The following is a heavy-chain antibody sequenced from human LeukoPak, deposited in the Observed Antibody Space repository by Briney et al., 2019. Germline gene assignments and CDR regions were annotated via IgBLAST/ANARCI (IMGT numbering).Heavy chain of an antibody. CDR3: TTDDGRSDGWPYYVHY. J-gene: IGHJ4*02. CDR2: IKSKTFGGTT. V-gene: IGHV3-15*01. Sequence: GGSLRLSCAASGFTLSNAWMSWVRQAPGKGLEWVGRIKSKTFGGTTDYAAPVKGRFTISRDDSENTVHLQMNSLRTEDTAMYYCTTDDGRSDGWPYYVHYWGQGTLVTVSS. CDR1: GFTLSNAW. D-gene: IGHD5-24*01.